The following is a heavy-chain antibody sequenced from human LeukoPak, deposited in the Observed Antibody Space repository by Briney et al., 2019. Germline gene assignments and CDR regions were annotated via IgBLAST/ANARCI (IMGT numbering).Heavy chain of an antibody. CDR3: ASLQGYCSGNRCPSSANYYYYMDV. J-gene: IGHJ6*03. D-gene: IGHD2-15*01. V-gene: IGHV4-38-2*02. CDR1: GYSISSGYY. CDR2: IYHSGST. Sequence: KTSETLSLTCTVSGYSISSGYYWGWIRQPPGKGLEWIGSIYHSGSTYYNPSLKSRVTISVDTSKNQFSLKLSSVTAADTAVYYCASLQGYCSGNRCPSSANYYYYMDVWGKGTTVTVSS.